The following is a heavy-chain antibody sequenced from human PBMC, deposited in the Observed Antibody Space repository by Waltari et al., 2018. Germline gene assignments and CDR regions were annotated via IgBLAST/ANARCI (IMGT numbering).Heavy chain of an antibody. CDR1: GGSISSSSYY. CDR2: IYYSGST. Sequence: QLQLQESGPGLVKPSETLSLTCTVSGGSISSSSYYWGWLRQPPGKGLEWIGSIYYSGSTYYNPSLKSRVTISVDTSKNQFSLKLSSVTAADTAVYYCAVIPDWYFDLWGRGTLVTVSS. J-gene: IGHJ2*01. V-gene: IGHV4-39*07. D-gene: IGHD2-2*02. CDR3: AVIPDWYFDL.